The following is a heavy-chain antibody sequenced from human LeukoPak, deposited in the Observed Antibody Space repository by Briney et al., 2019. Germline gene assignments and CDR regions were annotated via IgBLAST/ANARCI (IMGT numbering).Heavy chain of an antibody. Sequence: GGSLRLSCAASGFMFSTYWMSWVRQAPGKGLEWVANINQDGSATYYKDSVKGRFTISRDNSKNTLYLQMNSLRAEDTAVYYCATYVKPTVTTPHRPFDYWGQGTLVTVSS. J-gene: IGHJ4*02. V-gene: IGHV3-7*01. D-gene: IGHD4-17*01. CDR2: INQDGSAT. CDR1: GFMFSTYW. CDR3: ATYVKPTVTTPHRPFDY.